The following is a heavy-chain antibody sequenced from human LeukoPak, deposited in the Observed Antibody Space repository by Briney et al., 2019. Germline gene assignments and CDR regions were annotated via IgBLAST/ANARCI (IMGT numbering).Heavy chain of an antibody. CDR2: IIHILRIE. CDR1: VGTSSSYA. J-gene: IGHJ6*02. CDR3: ASRMEGDGQWPHYSGMDV. D-gene: IGHD6-19*01. V-gene: IGHV1-69*04. Sequence: ASVKVSCKASVGTSSSYAISCVPQARGQGREWMGRIIHILRIETYEKTLQGRVTITTDKYTTTDYMELSRLRSEDTAVYYCASRMEGDGQWPHYSGMDVWGQGTTVTVSS.